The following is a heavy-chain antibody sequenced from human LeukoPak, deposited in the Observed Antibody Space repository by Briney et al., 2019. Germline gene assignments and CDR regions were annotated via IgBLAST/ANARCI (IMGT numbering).Heavy chain of an antibody. Sequence: HSGGSLRLSCAVSGFTFNSYWMDWVRHAPGKGLVWVSRISSDGSNTAYADSVKGRFTISRDNAKNTLYLQMSSLRAEDTAVYYCAKRGDGGAWYDYWGQGTLVIVSS. CDR1: GFTFNSYW. J-gene: IGHJ4*02. CDR3: AKRGDGGAWYDY. CDR2: ISSDGSNT. D-gene: IGHD6-19*01. V-gene: IGHV3-74*01.